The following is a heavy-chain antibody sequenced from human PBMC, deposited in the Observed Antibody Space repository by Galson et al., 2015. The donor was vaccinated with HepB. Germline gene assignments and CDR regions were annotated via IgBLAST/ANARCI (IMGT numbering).Heavy chain of an antibody. Sequence: SVKVSCKVSGYTLTELSMHWVRQAPGKGLEWMGRFDPEDGETIYAQQFQGRVTMTEDTSTDTAYMKLSSLRSEDTAVYYCATDPLLVRWGLWGQGTLVTVSS. D-gene: IGHD6-6*01. J-gene: IGHJ4*02. CDR3: ATDPLLVRWGL. V-gene: IGHV1-24*01. CDR1: GYTLTELS. CDR2: FDPEDGET.